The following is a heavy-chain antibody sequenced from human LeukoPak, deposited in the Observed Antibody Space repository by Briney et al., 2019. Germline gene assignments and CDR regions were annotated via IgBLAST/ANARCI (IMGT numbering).Heavy chain of an antibody. CDR2: ISGGGDIT. D-gene: IGHD2-8*01. V-gene: IGHV3-23*01. J-gene: IGHJ4*02. CDR3: AKVGYCTSNCFRTHDY. CDR1: GLTFRNVD. Sequence: GGSLRLSCSASGLTFRNVDMSWVRHTPRKGLEWVSAISGGGDITYYAASVKGRFTISRDNSKSTVYLQMNSLRAEDTATYYCAKVGYCTSNCFRTHDYWGQGALVTVSS.